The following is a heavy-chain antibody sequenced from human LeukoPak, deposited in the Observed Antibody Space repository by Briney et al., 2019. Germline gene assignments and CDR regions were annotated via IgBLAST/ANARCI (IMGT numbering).Heavy chain of an antibody. CDR3: TAPYDFWSGYPTT. D-gene: IGHD3-3*01. J-gene: IGHJ5*02. CDR1: GFTVSNAW. V-gene: IGHV3-15*01. Sequence: GGSLRLSCAASGFTVSNAWMSWVRPAPGKGLEWVGRLKSKTDGGTTDYAAPVKGRFTISRDDSKNTLYLQMNSLKTEDTAVYYCTAPYDFWSGYPTTWGQGTLVTVSS. CDR2: LKSKTDGGTT.